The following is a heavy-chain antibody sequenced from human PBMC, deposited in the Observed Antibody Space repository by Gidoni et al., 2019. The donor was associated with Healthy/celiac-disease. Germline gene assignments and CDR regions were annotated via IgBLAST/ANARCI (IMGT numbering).Heavy chain of an antibody. J-gene: IGHJ4*02. CDR1: GGTFSSYA. D-gene: IGHD4-17*01. CDR3: ARPRRRTVATPGFDY. Sequence: QVQLVQSGAEVKKPGASVQVSCKASGGTFSSYAISWVRQAPGQGLEWMGGIIPIFGTANYAQKFQGSVTITADKSTSTAYMELSSLRSEDTAVYYCARPRRRTVATPGFDYWGQGTLVTVSS. CDR2: IIPIFGTA. V-gene: IGHV1-69*06.